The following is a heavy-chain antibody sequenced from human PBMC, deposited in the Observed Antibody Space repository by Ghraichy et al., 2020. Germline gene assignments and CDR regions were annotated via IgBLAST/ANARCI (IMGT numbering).Heavy chain of an antibody. CDR3: ARGLRLYDSTDADN. D-gene: IGHD3-22*01. J-gene: IGHJ4*02. CDR2: IHSDGRT. Sequence: GGSLRLSCAASGLTVRSNYMSWVRQAPGKGLEWVSVIHSDGRTEYADSVKGRFNLSRDISKNTVYLQINSLRVEDTAVYYCARGLRLYDSTDADNWGQGTLVTVSS. CDR1: GLTVRSNY. V-gene: IGHV3-53*01.